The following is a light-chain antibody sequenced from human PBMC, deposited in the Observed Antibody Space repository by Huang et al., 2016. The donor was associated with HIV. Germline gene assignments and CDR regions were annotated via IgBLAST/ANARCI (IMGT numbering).Light chain of an antibody. Sequence: EIVLTQSPGTMSLSPGERATLSCRASQSDSSSYLAWYQQKPGQAPRLLIYGASSRATCIPDRFSGSGSGTDFTLTISRLEPEDFAVYYCQQYGSSPPITFGQGTRLEIK. V-gene: IGKV3-20*01. J-gene: IGKJ5*01. CDR2: GAS. CDR1: QSDSSSY. CDR3: QQYGSSPPIT.